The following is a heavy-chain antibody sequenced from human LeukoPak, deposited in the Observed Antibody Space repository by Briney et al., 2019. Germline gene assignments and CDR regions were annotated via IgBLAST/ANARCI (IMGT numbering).Heavy chain of an antibody. J-gene: IGHJ4*02. CDR3: ARSYDFWSGYYGFDY. V-gene: IGHV3-66*02. CDR1: GFTVSSNY. CDR2: IYSGGST. Sequence: GGSLRLSCAASGFTVSSNYMSWVRQAPGKGLEWVSVIYSGGSTYYADSVKARFTISRDNSKNTLYLQMNSLRAEDTAVYYCARSYDFWSGYYGFDYWGQGTLVTVSS. D-gene: IGHD3-3*01.